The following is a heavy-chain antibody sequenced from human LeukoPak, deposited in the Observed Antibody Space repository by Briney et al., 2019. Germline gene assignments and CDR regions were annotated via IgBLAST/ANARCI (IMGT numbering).Heavy chain of an antibody. CDR3: ATDPRTRVAAAG. Sequence: GGSLRLSCAASGFTFSSYGMHWVRQAPGKGLEWVAFIRYDGSNKYYADSVKGRFTISRDNSKNMLYLQMNSLRAEDTAVYYCATDPRTRVAAAGWGQGTLVTVSS. J-gene: IGHJ4*02. V-gene: IGHV3-30*02. CDR2: IRYDGSNK. D-gene: IGHD6-13*01. CDR1: GFTFSSYG.